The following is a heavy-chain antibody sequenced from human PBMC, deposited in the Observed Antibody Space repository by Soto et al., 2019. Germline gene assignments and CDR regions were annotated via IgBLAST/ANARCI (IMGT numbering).Heavy chain of an antibody. CDR3: ARGDSGGGERFDF. J-gene: IGHJ4*02. CDR2: IYPGDSAT. Sequence: EVQLVQSGAEVKKPGESLKISCKGSGYSFTSYWIGWVRQMPGKGLEWMGIIYPGDSATRYRQSFQGQVTSSADKSIGAAYRQWSGLKASDTAMYYCARGDSGGGERFDFWGQGTLVTVSS. V-gene: IGHV5-51*01. CDR1: GYSFTSYW. D-gene: IGHD6-19*01.